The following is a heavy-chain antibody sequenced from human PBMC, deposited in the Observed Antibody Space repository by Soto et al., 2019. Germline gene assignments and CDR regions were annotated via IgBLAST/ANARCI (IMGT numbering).Heavy chain of an antibody. CDR1: GGSFSGYY. V-gene: IGHV4-34*01. D-gene: IGHD2-2*01. J-gene: IGHJ5*02. CDR3: AREAVCTSCYFGSSSDWFDP. CDR2: INHSGST. Sequence: SETLSLTCAVYGGSFSGYYWSWIRQPPGKGLEWIGEINHSGSTNYNPSLKSRVTISVDTSKNQFSLKLSSVTAADTAVYYCAREAVCTSCYFGSSSDWFDPWGQGTLVTVSS.